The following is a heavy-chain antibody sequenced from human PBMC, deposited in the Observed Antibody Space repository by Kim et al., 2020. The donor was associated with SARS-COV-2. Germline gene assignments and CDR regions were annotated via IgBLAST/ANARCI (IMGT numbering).Heavy chain of an antibody. CDR2: IYSGGST. CDR3: ARGSPVHVWGSTYFDY. Sequence: GGSLRLSCAASGFTVSSNYMSWVRQAPGKGLEWVSVIYSGGSTYYADSVKGRFTISRHNSKNTLYLQTNSLRAEDTAVYYCARGSPVHVWGSTYFDYWGQGTLVTVSS. CDR1: GFTVSSNY. D-gene: IGHD3-16*01. J-gene: IGHJ4*02. V-gene: IGHV3-53*04.